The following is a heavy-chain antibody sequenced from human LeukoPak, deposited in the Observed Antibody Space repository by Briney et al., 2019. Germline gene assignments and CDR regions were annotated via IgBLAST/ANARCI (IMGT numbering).Heavy chain of an antibody. J-gene: IGHJ3*02. D-gene: IGHD4-17*01. CDR2: ISYIGST. CDR1: AASFSIHY. V-gene: IGHV4-59*11. Sequence: PSETLSLTCAVSAASFSIHYWTWIRQFPGKGLEWIGYISYIGSTNYTPSLKSRVTISIDTSRNQFSLKLRSVTAADTAVYYCARDLVTVTKGFDIWGQGTMVSVSS. CDR3: ARDLVTVTKGFDI.